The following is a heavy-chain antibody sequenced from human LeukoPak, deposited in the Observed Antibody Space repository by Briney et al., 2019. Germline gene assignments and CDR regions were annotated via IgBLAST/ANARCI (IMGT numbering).Heavy chain of an antibody. V-gene: IGHV4-61*02. D-gene: IGHD6-6*01. CDR3: AREQGVLDY. Sequence: SETLSPTCTVSGGSISSGSYYWSWIRQPAGKGLEWIGRIYTSGYTDYNPSLKSRVTISVDTSKNQFSLKLSSATAADTAVYYCAREQGVLDYWGQGALVTVSS. CDR2: IYTSGYT. CDR1: GGSISSGSYY. J-gene: IGHJ4*02.